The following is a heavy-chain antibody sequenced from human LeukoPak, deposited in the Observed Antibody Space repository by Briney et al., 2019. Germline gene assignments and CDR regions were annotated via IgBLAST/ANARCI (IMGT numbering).Heavy chain of an antibody. CDR2: IYDSGST. CDR3: ARQTRRLLWFGELSDYMDV. J-gene: IGHJ6*03. D-gene: IGHD3-10*01. V-gene: IGHV4-59*08. Sequence: SETLSLTCAVSGDSINNYYWTWIRQPPGKGLEWIGYIYDSGSTNYNPSLKSRVTISVDTSKNQFSLKLSSVTAADTAVYYCARQTRRLLWFGELSDYMDVWGKGTTVTISS. CDR1: GDSINNYY.